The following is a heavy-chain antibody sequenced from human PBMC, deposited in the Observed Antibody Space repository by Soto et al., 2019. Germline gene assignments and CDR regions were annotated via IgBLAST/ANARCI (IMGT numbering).Heavy chain of an antibody. CDR1: GYTFTSYG. CDR3: ARDCSSTSCYGGLDGFDI. V-gene: IGHV1-18*01. CDR2: ISAYNGNT. D-gene: IGHD2-2*01. J-gene: IGHJ3*02. Sequence: ASVKVSCKASGYTFTSYGISWVRQAPGQGLEWMGWISAYNGNTNYAQKLQGRVTMTTDTSTSTAYMELRSLRSDDTAVYYCARDCSSTSCYGGLDGFDIWGQGTMVTVSS.